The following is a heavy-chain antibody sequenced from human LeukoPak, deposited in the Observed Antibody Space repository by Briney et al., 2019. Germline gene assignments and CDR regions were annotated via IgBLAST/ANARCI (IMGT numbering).Heavy chain of an antibody. CDR1: GFTFTNAW. CDR2: IKQDGSEK. V-gene: IGHV3-7*01. D-gene: IGHD2-2*01. CDR3: ARDSPSSTSWGY. Sequence: GGSLRLSCAASGFTFTNAWMSWVRQAPGKGLEWVANIKQDGSEKYYVDSVEGRFTISRDNAKNSLYLQMNSLRAEDTAVYYCARDSPSSTSWGYWGQGTLVTVSS. J-gene: IGHJ4*02.